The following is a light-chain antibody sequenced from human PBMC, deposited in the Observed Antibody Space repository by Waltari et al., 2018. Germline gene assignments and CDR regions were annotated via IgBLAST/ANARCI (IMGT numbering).Light chain of an antibody. CDR1: QSLGKNY. V-gene: IGKV3-20*01. J-gene: IGKJ2*01. Sequence: IVLTQSPGTLSLSPGDRASLSCKASQSLGKNYFAWYQHNPGQPPRLRIYGASRRAAGIPARFSGSGYGTDFTLTISRLEPEDFAVYYCQQYASSVLYTFGQGTKLEIK. CDR3: QQYASSVLYT. CDR2: GAS.